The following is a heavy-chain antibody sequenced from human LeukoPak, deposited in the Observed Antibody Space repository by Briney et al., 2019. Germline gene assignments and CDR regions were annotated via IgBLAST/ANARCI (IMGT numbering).Heavy chain of an antibody. J-gene: IGHJ4*02. CDR1: GGSFSGYY. CDR2: INHSGST. Sequence: PSETLSLTCAVSGGSFSGYYWSWIRQPPGKGLEWIGEINHSGSTNYNPSLKSRVTISVDTSKNQFSLKLSSVTAADTAVYYCAIGYNWNYDRHSDYWGQGTLVTVSS. V-gene: IGHV4-34*01. CDR3: AIGYNWNYDRHSDY. D-gene: IGHD1-7*01.